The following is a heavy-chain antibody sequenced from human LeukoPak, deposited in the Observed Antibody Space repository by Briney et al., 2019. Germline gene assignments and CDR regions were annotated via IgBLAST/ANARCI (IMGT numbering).Heavy chain of an antibody. Sequence: GGSLRLSCAASGFTFSSYSMNWVRQAPGKGLEWVSSISSSSSYIYYADSVKGRFTISRDNAKNSLYLQMNSLRADDTAVYYCARDGGSGSFDYWGQGTLVTVSS. D-gene: IGHD3-10*01. V-gene: IGHV3-21*01. CDR1: GFTFSSYS. CDR2: ISSSSSYI. J-gene: IGHJ4*02. CDR3: ARDGGSGSFDY.